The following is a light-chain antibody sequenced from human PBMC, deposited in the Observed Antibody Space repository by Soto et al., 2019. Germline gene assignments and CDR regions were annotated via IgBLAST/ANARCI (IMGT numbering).Light chain of an antibody. CDR2: AAS. CDR1: EDISSW. Sequence: DIQMTQSPSSVSASVGDRVTITCRATEDISSWLAWYQQQPGKAPKLLIYAASSLQRGVPSRFSGSGSGTDFTLTISSLQPEDFATYFCQQTNNFPLTFGGGTKVEIK. V-gene: IGKV1D-12*01. J-gene: IGKJ4*01. CDR3: QQTNNFPLT.